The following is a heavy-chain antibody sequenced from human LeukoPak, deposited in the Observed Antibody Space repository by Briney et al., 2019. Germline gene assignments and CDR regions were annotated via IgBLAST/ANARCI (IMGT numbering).Heavy chain of an antibody. CDR1: GFTFSSYS. J-gene: IGHJ4*02. Sequence: GGSLRLSYAASGFTFSSYSMNWVRQAPGKGLEWVSYISSSSNTIYYADSVKGRFTISRDNAKNSLYLQMNSLRAEDTAVYYCARDRLGYCSGGSCFFDYWGQGTLVTVSS. V-gene: IGHV3-48*01. CDR2: ISSSSNTI. D-gene: IGHD2-15*01. CDR3: ARDRLGYCSGGSCFFDY.